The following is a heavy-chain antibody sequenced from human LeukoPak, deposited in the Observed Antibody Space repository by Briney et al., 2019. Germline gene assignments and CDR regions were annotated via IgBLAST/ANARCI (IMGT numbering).Heavy chain of an antibody. J-gene: IGHJ3*01. CDR1: GFSFGSYP. CDR2: ISDFVDNT. V-gene: IGHV3-23*01. D-gene: IGHD2-8*01. CDR3: AKGKINHNGAFDA. Sequence: GGSLRLSCAGSGFSFGSYPMSWVRQAPGKGLEWVSSISDFVDNTYYTDSEKGRFTISRDNSEKSLYLQMSSLRVEDTAVYYCAKGKINHNGAFDAWGQGTRVTVSP.